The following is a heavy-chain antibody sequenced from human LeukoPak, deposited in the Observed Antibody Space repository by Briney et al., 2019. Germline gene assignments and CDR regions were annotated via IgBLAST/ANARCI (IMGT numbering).Heavy chain of an antibody. CDR3: ARDKSVDFWSGYYTLFDY. J-gene: IGHJ4*02. V-gene: IGHV4-4*07. Sequence: SETLSLTCTVSGGSISSYYWSWIRQPAGKGLEWIGRIYTSGSTNYNPSLKSRVTMSVDTSKSQFSLKLSSVTAADTAVYYCARDKSVDFWSGYYTLFDYWGQGTLVTVSS. CDR1: GGSISSYY. D-gene: IGHD3-3*01. CDR2: IYTSGST.